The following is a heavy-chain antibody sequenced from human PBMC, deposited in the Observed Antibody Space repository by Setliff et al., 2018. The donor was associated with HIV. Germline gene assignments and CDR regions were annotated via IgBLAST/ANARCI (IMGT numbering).Heavy chain of an antibody. V-gene: IGHV4-34*12. Sequence: PSETLSLTCALYGGPLTNYYWTWIRKSPGKGLEWIGEIVDSGATTYNPSLKSRVTISVDTSKNQFSLKLSSVTAADTAVYYCAGSWSGYPLSFGYWGQGTLVTVSS. CDR3: AGSWSGYPLSFGY. CDR1: GGPLTNYY. CDR2: IVDSGAT. J-gene: IGHJ4*02. D-gene: IGHD3-3*01.